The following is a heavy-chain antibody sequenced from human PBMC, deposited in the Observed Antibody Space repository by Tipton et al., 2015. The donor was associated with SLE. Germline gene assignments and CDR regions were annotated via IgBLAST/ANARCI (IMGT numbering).Heavy chain of an antibody. CDR2: IKSKTDGGTT. J-gene: IGHJ4*02. CDR1: GFTFSDYY. CDR3: TTQRDCGGDCLVDY. D-gene: IGHD2-21*01. V-gene: IGHV3-15*01. Sequence: SLRLSCAASGFTFSDYYMSWVRQAPGKGLEWVGRIKSKTDGGTTDYAAPVKGRFTISRDDSKNTLYLQMNSLKTEDTAVYYCTTQRDCGGDCLVDYWGQGTLVTVSS.